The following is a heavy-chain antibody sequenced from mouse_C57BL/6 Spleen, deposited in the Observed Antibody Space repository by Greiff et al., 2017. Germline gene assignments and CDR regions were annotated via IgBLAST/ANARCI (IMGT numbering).Heavy chain of an antibody. J-gene: IGHJ2*01. CDR1: GFNINGYC. V-gene: IGHV14-1*01. Sequence: VQLQQSGAELVRPGASVKLSCTASGFNINGYCMHGVKQRPEQGLEWIGRIDPEDSDTDYAPKFQGKATMTADTSSNTAYLQLSSLTSEDTAVYYCTLLLRFDYWGQGTTLTVSS. CDR3: TLLLRFDY. D-gene: IGHD1-1*01. CDR2: IDPEDSDT.